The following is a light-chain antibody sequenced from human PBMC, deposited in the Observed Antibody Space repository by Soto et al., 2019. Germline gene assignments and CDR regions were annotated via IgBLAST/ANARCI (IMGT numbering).Light chain of an antibody. CDR1: SSDVLGYDF. J-gene: IGLJ2*01. Sequence: QSALAQPASVSGSPGQSITISCTGISSDVLGYDFVSWYQQHHGKAPQLMIFDVNSRPSGVSNRFSGSKSGNTASLTISGLQTEDEADYYCSSYTSSSNHVVFGGGTKVTVL. CDR3: SSYTSSSNHVV. CDR2: DVN. V-gene: IGLV2-14*03.